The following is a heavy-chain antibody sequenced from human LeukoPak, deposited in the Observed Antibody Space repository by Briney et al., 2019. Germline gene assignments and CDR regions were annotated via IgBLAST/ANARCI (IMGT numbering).Heavy chain of an antibody. CDR1: GYSLTSYG. D-gene: IGHD2-2*01. CDR3: AREVRYCSSTSCRGFDP. V-gene: IGHV1-18*01. CDR2: TSAYNGNT. Sequence: ASVEVSCKASGYSLTSYGISWVRQAPGQGLEWMGWTSAYNGNTNYAQKLQGRVTMTTDTSTSTAYMELRSLRSDDTAVYYCAREVRYCSSTSCRGFDPWGQGTLVTVSS. J-gene: IGHJ5*02.